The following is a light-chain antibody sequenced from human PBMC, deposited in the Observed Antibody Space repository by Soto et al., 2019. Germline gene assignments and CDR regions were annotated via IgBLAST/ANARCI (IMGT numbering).Light chain of an antibody. CDR2: GSS. Sequence: QSVLTQPPSVSGAPGQRVTISCTGSTSNIGADYDVHWYQQLPGTAPKLLIYGSSDRPSGVPDRFSGSKSGTSASLAITGLQAEDEADYYCQSYESSLINYVFGTGTKVTVL. CDR1: TSNIGADYD. V-gene: IGLV1-40*01. CDR3: QSYESSLINYV. J-gene: IGLJ1*01.